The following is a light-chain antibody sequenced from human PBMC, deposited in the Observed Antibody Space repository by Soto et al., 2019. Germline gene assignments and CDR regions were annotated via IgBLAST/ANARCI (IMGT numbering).Light chain of an antibody. CDR2: GAS. V-gene: IGKV3-15*01. CDR1: QSVSSN. CDR3: QQYNNWTRT. Sequence: EIVMTQSPPTLSVSPGERATLSCRASQSVSSNLAWYQQKPGQAPRLLIYGASTRATGIPARFSGSGSGTEFTITISRLQSEDFAVYYCQQYNNWTRTFGQGTKVEIK. J-gene: IGKJ1*01.